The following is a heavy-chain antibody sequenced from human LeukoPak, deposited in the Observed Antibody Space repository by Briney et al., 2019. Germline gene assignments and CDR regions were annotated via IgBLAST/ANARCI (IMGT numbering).Heavy chain of an antibody. Sequence: PGGSLRLSCAASGFTFNNYAMSWVRQAPGIGLEWLSYVSGSGGATYYAASVKGRFTISRDNSKNTVYLQMGSLSAEDTAVYYCAKNRGGTYKYYMDVWGNGTTVTVSS. CDR2: VSGSGGAT. V-gene: IGHV3-23*01. J-gene: IGHJ6*03. D-gene: IGHD1-1*01. CDR3: AKNRGGTYKYYMDV. CDR1: GFTFNNYA.